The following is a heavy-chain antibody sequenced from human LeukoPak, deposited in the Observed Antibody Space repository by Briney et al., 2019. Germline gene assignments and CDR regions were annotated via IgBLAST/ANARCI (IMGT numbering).Heavy chain of an antibody. CDR2: ISYDGSNK. Sequence: GRSLRLSCAASGFTFSSYAMHWVRQAPGEGLEWVAVISYDGSNKYYADSVKGRFTISRDNSKSTLYLQMNSLRAEDTAVYYCARDGVSGDYYYYYGMDVWGQGTTVTVSS. J-gene: IGHJ6*02. D-gene: IGHD1-26*01. CDR1: GFTFSSYA. CDR3: ARDGVSGDYYYYYGMDV. V-gene: IGHV3-30*04.